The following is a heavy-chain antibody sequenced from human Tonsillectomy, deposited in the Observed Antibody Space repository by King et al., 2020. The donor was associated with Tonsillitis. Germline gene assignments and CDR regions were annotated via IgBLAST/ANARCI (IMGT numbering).Heavy chain of an antibody. V-gene: IGHV4-39*06. Sequence: QLQESGPGLVKPSETLSLTCSVSGGSIGNRNYFWGWIRQPPGKGLEWIGSVYYSGSTYYNPSLKSRVTISEDTSKNQFTLKLSSVTAADTAVYYCARSNPTRYYDILTGYQYYFAYWGQGTLVTVSS. D-gene: IGHD3-9*01. CDR3: ARSNPTRYYDILTGYQYYFAY. CDR1: GGSIGNRNYF. J-gene: IGHJ4*02. CDR2: VYYSGST.